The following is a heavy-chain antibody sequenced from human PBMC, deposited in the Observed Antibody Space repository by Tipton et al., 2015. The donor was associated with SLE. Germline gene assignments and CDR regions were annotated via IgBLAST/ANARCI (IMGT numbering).Heavy chain of an antibody. Sequence: LRLSCTVSGGSISSSSYYWGWIRQPPGKGLEWIGSIYYSGSTNYNPSLKSRVTISVDTSKNQFSLKLSSVTAADTAVYYCARDEYSSSWYTGGDAFDIWGQGTMVTVSS. D-gene: IGHD6-13*01. J-gene: IGHJ3*02. CDR1: GGSISSSSYY. V-gene: IGHV4-39*07. CDR2: IYYSGST. CDR3: ARDEYSSSWYTGGDAFDI.